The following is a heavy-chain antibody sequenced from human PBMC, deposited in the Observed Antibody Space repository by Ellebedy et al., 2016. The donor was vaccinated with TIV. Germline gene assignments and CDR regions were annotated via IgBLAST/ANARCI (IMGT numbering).Heavy chain of an antibody. CDR1: GGSFSGYY. CDR2: ITHSGST. V-gene: IGHV4-34*01. Sequence: MPSETLSLTCAVYGGSFSGYYWSWIRQSPGKGLEWIVEITHSGSTNYNPSLKSRVTISVDTSKNQFSLNLSSVTAADTAVYYCARGLARDYWGQGTLVTVSS. J-gene: IGHJ4*02. CDR3: ARGLARDY.